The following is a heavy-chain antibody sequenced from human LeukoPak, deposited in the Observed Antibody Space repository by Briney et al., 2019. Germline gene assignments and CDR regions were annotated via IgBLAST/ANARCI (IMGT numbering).Heavy chain of an antibody. V-gene: IGHV3-48*01. CDR1: GFTFSSYS. CDR3: ARTPHDYSNYFDY. CDR2: ISSSSSTI. Sequence: GGSLRLSCAASGFTFSSYSMNWVRQAPGKGLEWVSYISSSSSTIYYADSVKGRFTISRDNAKNSLYLQMNSLRAEDTAVYYCARTPHDYSNYFDYWGQGTLVTVSS. J-gene: IGHJ4*02. D-gene: IGHD4-11*01.